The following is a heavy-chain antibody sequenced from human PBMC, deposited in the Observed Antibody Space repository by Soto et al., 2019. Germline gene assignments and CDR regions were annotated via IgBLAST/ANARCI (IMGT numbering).Heavy chain of an antibody. CDR1: GFTFSNYW. J-gene: IGHJ4*02. V-gene: IGHV3-74*01. CDR2: INSDETIT. D-gene: IGHD2-21*02. Sequence: PVGSLRLSCAASGFTFSNYWMHWVRQGPGKGLVWVSRINSDETITSYADSVKGRFTISRDNAKNTLYLQMSSLRVEDTALYYCVCFECGRTAVVTAMEANGYWGQGTLVTVSS. CDR3: VCFECGRTAVVTAMEANGY.